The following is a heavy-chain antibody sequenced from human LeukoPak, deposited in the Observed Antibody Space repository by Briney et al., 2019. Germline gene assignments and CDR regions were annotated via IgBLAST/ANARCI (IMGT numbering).Heavy chain of an antibody. CDR3: ARTFGVVITFDY. Sequence: SETLSLTSTVSGGSISSGDYYWGWIRQPPGKGLEWIGSIYYSGSTYYNPSLKSRVTISVDTSKNQFSLKLSSVTAADTAVYYCARTFGVVITFDYWGQGTLVTVSS. V-gene: IGHV4-39*01. CDR2: IYYSGST. D-gene: IGHD3-3*01. J-gene: IGHJ4*02. CDR1: GGSISSGDYY.